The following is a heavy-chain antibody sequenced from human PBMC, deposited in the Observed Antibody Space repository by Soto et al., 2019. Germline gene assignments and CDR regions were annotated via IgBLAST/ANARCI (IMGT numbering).Heavy chain of an antibody. D-gene: IGHD3-10*01. CDR1: GFSFSSYS. CDR2: ISSSSSYI. J-gene: IGHJ4*02. Sequence: EVQLVESGGGLVKPGGSLRLSCAASGFSFSSYSMNWVRQAPGKGLEWVSSISSSSSYIYYADSVKGRFTISRDNAKNSLYLQMNSLRAEDTAVYYCARDMVRGVIKLPRSEFDYRGQGTLVTVSS. V-gene: IGHV3-21*01. CDR3: ARDMVRGVIKLPRSEFDY.